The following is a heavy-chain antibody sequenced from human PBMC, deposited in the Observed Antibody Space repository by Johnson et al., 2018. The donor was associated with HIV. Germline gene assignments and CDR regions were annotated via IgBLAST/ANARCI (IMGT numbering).Heavy chain of an antibody. CDR1: GFTFSSYA. V-gene: IGHV3-30*14. Sequence: QVQLVESGGGLVQPGRSLRLSCAASGFTFSSYAMHWVRQAPGKGLEWVAVISYDGSNKYYADSVKGRFTISRDNSKNTLDLQMNSLRAEDTAVYYCVSSAQWSGWPPGAFDIWGQGTMVTVSS. CDR3: VSSAQWSGWPPGAFDI. CDR2: ISYDGSNK. D-gene: IGHD6-19*01. J-gene: IGHJ3*02.